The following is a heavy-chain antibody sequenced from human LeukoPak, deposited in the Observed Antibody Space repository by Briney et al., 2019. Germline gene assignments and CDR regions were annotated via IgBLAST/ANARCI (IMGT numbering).Heavy chain of an antibody. D-gene: IGHD7-27*01. Sequence: ASVKVSCKASGYTFTSYGISWVRQAPGQGLEWMGWISAYNGNTNYAQKLQGRVTMTTDTSTSTAYMELRRLRSDDTAVYYCARLTGEFPLPWFDPWGQRTMVTVFS. CDR2: ISAYNGNT. V-gene: IGHV1-18*01. CDR1: GYTFTSYG. J-gene: IGHJ5*02. CDR3: ARLTGEFPLPWFDP.